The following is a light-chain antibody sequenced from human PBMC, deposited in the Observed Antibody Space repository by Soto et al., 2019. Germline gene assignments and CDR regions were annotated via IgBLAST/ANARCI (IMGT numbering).Light chain of an antibody. CDR1: SSDVGGYNY. CDR3: SSYAGSDNYVL. J-gene: IGLJ2*01. Sequence: QSALTQPPSASGSPGQSVTISCTGTSSDVGGYNYASWYQQHPGKVPKLMIYEVTKRPSGVPDRFSGSKSGNTASLTVSGLQAEDEADYYCSSYAGSDNYVLFGGGTKLTVL. V-gene: IGLV2-8*01. CDR2: EVT.